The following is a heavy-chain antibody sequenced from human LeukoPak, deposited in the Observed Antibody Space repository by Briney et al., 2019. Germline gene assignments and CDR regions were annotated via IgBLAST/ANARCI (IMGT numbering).Heavy chain of an antibody. CDR2: IIPIFVTA. V-gene: IGHV1-69*01. CDR1: GGTFSIYA. CDR3: ARGKYYYYYMDV. J-gene: IGHJ6*03. Sequence: SVKVSYKASGGTFSIYAISWVRQAPGQGLEWMGGIIPIFVTANYAQKFQGRVTIPADESTSTAYMELSSLRSEDTAVYYCARGKYYYYYMDVWGKGTTVTISS. D-gene: IGHD4-23*01.